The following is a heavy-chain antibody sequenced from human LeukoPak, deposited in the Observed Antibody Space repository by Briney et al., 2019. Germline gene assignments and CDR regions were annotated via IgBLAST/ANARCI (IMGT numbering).Heavy chain of an antibody. D-gene: IGHD2-2*01. CDR1: GGSFSGYY. CDR2: INHSGSI. V-gene: IGHV4-34*01. CDR3: ARGLAYCGSTSCYVY. J-gene: IGHJ4*02. Sequence: SETLSLTCTVYGGSFSGYYWSWIRQPPGRGLEWIGEINHSGSINYNPSLKSRITISVDTSKNQFSLKLSSVTAADTAVYYCARGLAYCGSTSCYVYWGQGTLVTVSS.